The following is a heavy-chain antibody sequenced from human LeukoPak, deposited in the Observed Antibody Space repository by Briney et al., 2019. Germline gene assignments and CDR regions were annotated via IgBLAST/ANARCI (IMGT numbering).Heavy chain of an antibody. J-gene: IGHJ4*02. CDR1: GFTFSTYW. D-gene: IGHD6-19*01. V-gene: IGHV3-7*01. Sequence: PGGSLRLSCADSGFTFSTYWMSWVRQVPGKGLEWVASIKPDGSEKYYVDSVKGRFTISRDNAKNSLYLQLNSLRAEDTALFYCARDRGDSGWYEFESWGQGTLVSVSS. CDR2: IKPDGSEK. CDR3: ARDRGDSGWYEFES.